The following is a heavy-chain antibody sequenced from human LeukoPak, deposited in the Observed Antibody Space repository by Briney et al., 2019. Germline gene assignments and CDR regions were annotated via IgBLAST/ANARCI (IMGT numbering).Heavy chain of an antibody. V-gene: IGHV3-21*01. D-gene: IGHD1-7*01. CDR1: GFTFSSYS. CDR3: ARGDISVTRRFDY. Sequence: PGGSLRLSCAASGFTFSSYSMNWVRQAPGKGLEWVSSISSSSSYIYYADSVKGRFTISRDNAKNSLFLQMNSLRAEDTTVYYCARGDISVTRRFDYWGQGSLVTVSS. CDR2: ISSSSSYI. J-gene: IGHJ4*02.